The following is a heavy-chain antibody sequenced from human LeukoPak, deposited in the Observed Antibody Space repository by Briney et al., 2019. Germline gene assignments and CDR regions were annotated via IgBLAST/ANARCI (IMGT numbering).Heavy chain of an antibody. CDR2: ITASSTAI. CDR3: ARTYYDILTGYNPYFDY. J-gene: IGHJ4*02. CDR1: GFTLGNYE. Sequence: GGSLRLSCAASGFTLGNYEINWIRQGPGKGLEWVSSITASSTAIYSADSVKGRFTISRDNAKNFLYLQMNSLRAEDTAVYYCARTYYDILTGYNPYFDYWGQGILVTVSS. D-gene: IGHD3-9*01. V-gene: IGHV3-21*01.